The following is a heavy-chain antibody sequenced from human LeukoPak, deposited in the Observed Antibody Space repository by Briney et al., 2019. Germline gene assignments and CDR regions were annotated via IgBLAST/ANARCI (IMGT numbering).Heavy chain of an antibody. D-gene: IGHD2-15*01. V-gene: IGHV3-21*01. Sequence: GGSLRLSCAASGFTFRSYRMDWARQAPGKGLERVSLISSGSDYIYYADSVKGRFTISRDNATNSLYLQMNSLSAEDTAVYYCARQYCSGGSCYLTTDYWGQGTLVTVSS. CDR2: ISSGSDYI. J-gene: IGHJ4*02. CDR3: ARQYCSGGSCYLTTDY. CDR1: GFTFRSYR.